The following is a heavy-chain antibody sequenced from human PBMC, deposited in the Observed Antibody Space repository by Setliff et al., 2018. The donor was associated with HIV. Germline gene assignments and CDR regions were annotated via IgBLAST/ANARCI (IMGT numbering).Heavy chain of an antibody. V-gene: IGHV4-59*01. Sequence: SETLSLTCTVSGVATDSNYWTWIRQSPGKGLEWIGYVYYGGITNYSPSLKSRVSISIDTSKNQFYLNLGSVTTAATAVYFCARGIRTAAAPTFDHWGQGALVTVSS. CDR1: GVATDSNY. CDR3: ARGIRTAAAPTFDH. J-gene: IGHJ4*02. D-gene: IGHD6-13*01. CDR2: VYYGGIT.